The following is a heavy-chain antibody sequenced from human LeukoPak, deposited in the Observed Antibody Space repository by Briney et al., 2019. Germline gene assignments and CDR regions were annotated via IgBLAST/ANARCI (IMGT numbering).Heavy chain of an antibody. J-gene: IGHJ5*02. Sequence: GGSLRLSCAASGFTFSSYWMHWVRQAPGKGLVWVSRINTDGSSTSYADSVKGRFTISRDNAKNTPYLQMNSLRAEDTAVYYCARDRYSNFYNWFDPWGQGTLVTVSS. CDR1: GFTFSSYW. CDR2: INTDGSST. V-gene: IGHV3-74*01. CDR3: ARDRYSNFYNWFDP. D-gene: IGHD4-11*01.